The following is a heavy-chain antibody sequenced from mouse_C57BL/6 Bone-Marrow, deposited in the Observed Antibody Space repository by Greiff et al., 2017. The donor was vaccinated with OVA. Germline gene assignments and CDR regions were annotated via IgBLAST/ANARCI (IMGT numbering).Heavy chain of an antibody. Sequence: EVQLVESGGGLVKPGGSLKLSCAASGFTFSDYGMHWVRQAPGKGLEWVAYISSGSSTIYYADTVKGRFTISSDNAKNTLFMQLTSLRSEDSAKYACASPPYKSNWYYYAMDYWGQGTSVTVSS. CDR3: ASPPYKSNWYYYAMDY. CDR1: GFTFSDYG. CDR2: ISSGSSTI. V-gene: IGHV5-17*01. J-gene: IGHJ4*01. D-gene: IGHD2-5*01.